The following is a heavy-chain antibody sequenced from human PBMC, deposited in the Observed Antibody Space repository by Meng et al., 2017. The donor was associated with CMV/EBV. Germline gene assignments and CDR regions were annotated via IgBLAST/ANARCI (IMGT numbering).Heavy chain of an antibody. CDR1: EIAFSSYA. J-gene: IGHJ6*02. D-gene: IGHD3-10*01. Sequence: ETLSLTCAASEIAFSSYAMNWVRLPPGKGLEWVSGISGRGDNIHYADSVKGRFTISRDNSRNTLFLQMTSLRAEDTALYYCAKDRGYRTYNGMDVWGQGTTVTVSS. CDR2: ISGRGDNI. V-gene: IGHV3-23*01. CDR3: AKDRGYRTYNGMDV.